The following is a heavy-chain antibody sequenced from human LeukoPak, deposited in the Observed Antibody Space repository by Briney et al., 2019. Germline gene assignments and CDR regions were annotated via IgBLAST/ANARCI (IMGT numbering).Heavy chain of an antibody. J-gene: IGHJ4*02. Sequence: PGGSLRLSCAASGCTFSDYSMNWVRQAPGKGLEWVSSISDDSNYIYYADSVKGRFTISRDNAKNSLYLQMNSLRAEDTAVYYCANHLACGSTSCPSFDSWGQGTLVTVSS. CDR3: ANHLACGSTSCPSFDS. V-gene: IGHV3-21*01. D-gene: IGHD2-2*01. CDR1: GCTFSDYS. CDR2: ISDDSNYI.